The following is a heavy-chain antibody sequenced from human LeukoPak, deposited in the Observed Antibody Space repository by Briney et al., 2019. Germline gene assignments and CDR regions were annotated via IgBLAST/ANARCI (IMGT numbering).Heavy chain of an antibody. D-gene: IGHD3-10*02. CDR2: ISYDGSNK. J-gene: IGHJ3*01. CDR3: AKFFTGEYVRAFDV. V-gene: IGHV3-30*18. CDR1: GFTFSSYA. Sequence: QPGGSLRLSCAASGFTFSSYAMHWVRQAPGKGLEWVAVISYDGSNKYYADSVKGRFTISRDNSKNTLCLQMNSLRAEDTAVYYCAKFFTGEYVRAFDVWGQGTMATVSS.